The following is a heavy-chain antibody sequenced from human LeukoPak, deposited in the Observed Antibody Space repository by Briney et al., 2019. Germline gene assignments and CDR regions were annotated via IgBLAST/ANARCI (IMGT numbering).Heavy chain of an antibody. D-gene: IGHD6-13*01. J-gene: IGHJ5*02. Sequence: PSETLSLTCTVSGGSISSGSYYWGWIRQPPGKGLEWIGSIYYSGSTYYNPSLKSRVTISVDTSKNQFSLKLSSVTAADTAVYYCARSFRGDWYSSSQNWFDPWGQGTLVTVSS. CDR1: GGSISSGSYY. V-gene: IGHV4-39*01. CDR2: IYYSGST. CDR3: ARSFRGDWYSSSQNWFDP.